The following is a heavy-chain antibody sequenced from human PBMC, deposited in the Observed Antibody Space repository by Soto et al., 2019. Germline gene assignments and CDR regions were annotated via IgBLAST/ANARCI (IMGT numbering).Heavy chain of an antibody. CDR2: IYYSGNT. CDR3: ARVSVTMVRGDTPVTGYYYYYGMDV. V-gene: IGHV4-59*01. J-gene: IGHJ6*02. CDR1: GGSISSYY. D-gene: IGHD3-10*01. Sequence: PSETLSLSCTVSGGSISSYYWSWIRQPPGKGLEWIGYIYYSGNTNYNPSLKSRVTISVDTSKNQFSLKLSSVTAADTAVYYCARVSVTMVRGDTPVTGYYYYYGMDVWGQGTTVTVSS.